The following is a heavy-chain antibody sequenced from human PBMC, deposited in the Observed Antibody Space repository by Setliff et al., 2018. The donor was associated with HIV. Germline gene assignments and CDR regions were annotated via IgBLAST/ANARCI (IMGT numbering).Heavy chain of an antibody. J-gene: IGHJ6*03. CDR2: IYHSGTT. Sequence: PSETLSLTCAVSGYSISSGYYWDWIRQPPGKGLEWVGSIYHSGTTYYNPSLKSRVTISVDTSKNQFSLKLSSVTAADTAVYYCARMMVRGVILPYYMDVWGKGTTVTVSS. V-gene: IGHV4-38-2*01. CDR1: GYSISSGYY. D-gene: IGHD3-10*01. CDR3: ARMMVRGVILPYYMDV.